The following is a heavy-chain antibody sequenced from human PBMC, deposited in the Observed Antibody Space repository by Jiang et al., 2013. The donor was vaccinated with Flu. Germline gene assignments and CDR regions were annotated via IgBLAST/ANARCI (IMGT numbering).Heavy chain of an antibody. CDR2: IVNSAGST. J-gene: IGHJ4*02. D-gene: IGHD3-22*01. V-gene: IGHV3-23*01. Sequence: LLESGGGLVQPGGSLRLSCVDSGFSFSNCLMSWVRQAPGKGLEWVSTIVNSAGSTYYVDSVQGRFTISRDNSKNTVFLQMNSLRAEDTAVYYCVRRPYYDRGGYPFAYWGQGTLVTVSS. CDR1: GFSFSNCL. CDR3: VRRPYYDRGGYPFAY.